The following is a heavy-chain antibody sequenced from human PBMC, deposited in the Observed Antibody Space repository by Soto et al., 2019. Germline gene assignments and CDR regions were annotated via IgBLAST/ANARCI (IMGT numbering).Heavy chain of an antibody. CDR3: ARDRSSSSYYGMDV. CDR2: IIPIFGTA. Sequence: QVQLVQSGAEVKKPGSSVKVSCTASGGTFSSYAISWVRQAPGQGLEWMGGIIPIFGTANYAQKFQGRVTITADESTSTAYMELSSLRSEDTAVYYCARDRSSSSYYGMDVWGQGTTVTVSS. J-gene: IGHJ6*02. V-gene: IGHV1-69*01. D-gene: IGHD6-6*01. CDR1: GGTFSSYA.